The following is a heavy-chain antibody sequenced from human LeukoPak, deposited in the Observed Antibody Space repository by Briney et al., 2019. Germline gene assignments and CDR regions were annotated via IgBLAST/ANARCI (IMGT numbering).Heavy chain of an antibody. CDR1: GGSISSYY. Sequence: PPETLSLTCTVSGGSISSYYWSWIRQPPGKGLEWIGYIYYSGSTNYNPSLKSRVTISVDTSKNQFSLKLSSVTAADTAVYYCARGLYSSSSMGFDYWGQGTLVTVSS. CDR2: IYYSGST. V-gene: IGHV4-59*01. CDR3: ARGLYSSSSMGFDY. D-gene: IGHD6-6*01. J-gene: IGHJ4*02.